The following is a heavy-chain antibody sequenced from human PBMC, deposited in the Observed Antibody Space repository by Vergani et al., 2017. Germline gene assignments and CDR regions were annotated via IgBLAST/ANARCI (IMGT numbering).Heavy chain of an antibody. CDR3: ARGRGSGWSRGVLDY. CDR2: IKHSGST. Sequence: QVQLQQWGAGLLKPSETLSLTCAVYGGSFSGYSWNWIRQPPGKGLEWIGEIKHSGSTNYNPSLKSRVTISVDTSKNQFSLKLTSVTAADTAVYYCARGRGSGWSRGVLDYWGQGTLVTVSS. CDR1: GGSFSGYS. J-gene: IGHJ4*02. V-gene: IGHV4-34*01. D-gene: IGHD6-19*01.